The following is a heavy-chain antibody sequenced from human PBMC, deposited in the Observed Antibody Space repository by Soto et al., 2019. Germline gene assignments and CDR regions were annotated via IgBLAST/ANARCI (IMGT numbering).Heavy chain of an antibody. CDR3: ARSPVGGTDY. CDR2: IYPGDSDT. Sequence: ESLKISCKASGYTFSNYWIGWVRQMPGKGLEWMGIIYPGDSDTTYSPSFQGQVTISADKFISTAYLQWSSLKASDTAMYYCARSPVGGTDYWGQGTLVTVSS. CDR1: GYTFSNYW. J-gene: IGHJ4*02. D-gene: IGHD1-26*01. V-gene: IGHV5-51*01.